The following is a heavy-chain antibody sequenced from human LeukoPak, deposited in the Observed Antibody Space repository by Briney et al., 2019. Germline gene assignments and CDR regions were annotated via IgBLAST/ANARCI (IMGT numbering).Heavy chain of an antibody. J-gene: IGHJ4*02. V-gene: IGHV3-23*01. D-gene: IGHD4-17*01. CDR3: AKDVYGDYGGLDY. CDR2: IRGSDGST. Sequence: GESLRLSCAASGFTFSTYALSWVRQAPGKGLEWVSSIRGSDGSTYYADSVKGRFAISRGNSKNTLYLQMNSLRAEDTAVYYCAKDVYGDYGGLDYWGQGTLVTVPS. CDR1: GFTFSTYA.